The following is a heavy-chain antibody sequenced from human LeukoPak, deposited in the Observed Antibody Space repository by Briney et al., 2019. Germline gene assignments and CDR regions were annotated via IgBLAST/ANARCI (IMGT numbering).Heavy chain of an antibody. J-gene: IGHJ5*02. CDR2: INHSGST. CDR1: GGSFSGYY. V-gene: IGHV4-34*01. CDR3: AREAKYYYGSGSYRRPGGNWFDP. Sequence: SETLSLTCAVYGGSFSGYYWSWIRQPPGKGLEWIGEINHSGSTNYNPSLKSRVTIPVDTSKNQFSLKLSSVTAADTAVYYCAREAKYYYGSGSYRRPGGNWFDPWGQGTLVTVSS. D-gene: IGHD3-10*01.